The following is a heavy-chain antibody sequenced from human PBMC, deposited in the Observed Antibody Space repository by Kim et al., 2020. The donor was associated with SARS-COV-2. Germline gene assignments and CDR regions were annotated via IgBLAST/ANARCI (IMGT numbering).Heavy chain of an antibody. V-gene: IGHV3-15*01. D-gene: IGHD1-20*01. J-gene: IGHJ6*02. CDR3: TRITGTPSYGMDV. Sequence: AAPVKGGFTISRDDSENTLYLQMNSLKTENTAVYYCTRITGTPSYGMDVWGQGTTVTVSS.